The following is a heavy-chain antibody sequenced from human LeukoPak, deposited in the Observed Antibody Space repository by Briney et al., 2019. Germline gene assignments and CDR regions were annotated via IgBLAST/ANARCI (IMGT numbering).Heavy chain of an antibody. J-gene: IGHJ4*02. CDR1: GGSISSTNHF. CDR3: ASPQTHFDY. V-gene: IGHV4-39*07. Sequence: SETLSLTCTVSGGSISSTNHFWGWIRQPPGKGLEWIGSFYYDGRTYYNPSLKSRVAISVDTSKNQFSLKLSSVTAADTAVYYCASPQTHFDYWGQGTLVTVSS. CDR2: FYYDGRT.